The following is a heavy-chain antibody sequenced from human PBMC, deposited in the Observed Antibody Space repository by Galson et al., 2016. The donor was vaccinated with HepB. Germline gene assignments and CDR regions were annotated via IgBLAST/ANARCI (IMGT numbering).Heavy chain of an antibody. J-gene: IGHJ4*02. V-gene: IGHV3-53*01. Sequence: SLRLSCAASGFTVSSNYVNWVRQAPGKGLEWVSIIYVGGSTYYADSVRGRFTISRDNSKNTLYLQMNSLRAEDTAVYYCAGSGDYYYFDYWSQGTLVTVSS. CDR2: IYVGGST. CDR1: GFTVSSNY. CDR3: AGSGDYYYFDY. D-gene: IGHD7-27*01.